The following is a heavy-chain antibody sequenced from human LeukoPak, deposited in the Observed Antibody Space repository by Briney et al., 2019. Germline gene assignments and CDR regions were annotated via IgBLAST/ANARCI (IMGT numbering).Heavy chain of an antibody. CDR1: GGSISSYY. Sequence: PSETLSLTCTVSGGSISSYYWSWIRQPPGKGLEWIGYIYYSGSTNYNPSLKSRVTISVDTSKNQFSLKLSSVTAADTAVYYCARGATYYDFWSGSTHTEFDYWGQGTLVTVSS. CDR2: IYYSGST. J-gene: IGHJ4*02. CDR3: ARGATYYDFWSGSTHTEFDY. D-gene: IGHD3-3*01. V-gene: IGHV4-59*01.